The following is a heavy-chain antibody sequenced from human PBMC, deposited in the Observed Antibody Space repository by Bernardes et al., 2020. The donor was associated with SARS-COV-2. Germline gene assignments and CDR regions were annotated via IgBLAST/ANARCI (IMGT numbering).Heavy chain of an antibody. D-gene: IGHD1-26*01. Sequence: ASVKVSCKASGYTFTSYGISWVRQAPGQGLEWMGWISAYNGNTNYAQKLQGRVTMTTDTSTSTAYMELRSLRSDDTAVYYCARDVPLSGSYYQLDYWGQGTLVTVSS. V-gene: IGHV1-18*01. J-gene: IGHJ4*02. CDR3: ARDVPLSGSYYQLDY. CDR2: ISAYNGNT. CDR1: GYTFTSYG.